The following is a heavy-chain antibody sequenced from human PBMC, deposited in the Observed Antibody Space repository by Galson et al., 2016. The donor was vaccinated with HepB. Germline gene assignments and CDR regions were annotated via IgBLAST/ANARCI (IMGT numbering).Heavy chain of an antibody. D-gene: IGHD2-2*01. Sequence: SVKVSCKASGYSFSTYDINWVRQATGQGLEWMGWMNPNSGNTGYAQKFQGRVTMTRDTSISTAYMELSSLTSEDTAVYYCAIRFSFYVDVWGQGTTVTVS. CDR2: MNPNSGNT. J-gene: IGHJ6*02. V-gene: IGHV1-8*01. CDR3: AIRFSFYVDV. CDR1: GYSFSTYD.